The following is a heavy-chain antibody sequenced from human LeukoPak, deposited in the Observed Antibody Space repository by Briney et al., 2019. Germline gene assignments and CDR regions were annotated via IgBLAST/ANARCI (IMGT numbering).Heavy chain of an antibody. J-gene: IGHJ4*02. D-gene: IGHD5-18*01. CDR3: ARDAAMVTVYFDY. Sequence: GASVKVSCKASGGTFSSYAISWVRQAPGQGLEWMGRIIPILGIANYAQKFQGRVTITADKSTSTAYMELSSLRSEDTAVYYCARDAAMVTVYFDYWGQGTLVTVSS. V-gene: IGHV1-69*04. CDR2: IIPILGIA. CDR1: GGTFSSYA.